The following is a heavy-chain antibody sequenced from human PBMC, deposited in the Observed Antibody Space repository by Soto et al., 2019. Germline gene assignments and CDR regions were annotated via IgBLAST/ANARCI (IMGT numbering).Heavy chain of an antibody. J-gene: IGHJ4*02. CDR3: ARGHMMSGSEFDY. V-gene: IGHV1-8*01. CDR2: MNPNSGNT. D-gene: IGHD3-3*01. Sequence: GASVKVSCKASGYTFTSYDINWVRQATGQGLEWMGWMNPNSGNTGYAQKFQGRVTMTRNTSISTAYMELSSLRSEDTAVYYGARGHMMSGSEFDYWGQGTLVTVSS. CDR1: GYTFTSYD.